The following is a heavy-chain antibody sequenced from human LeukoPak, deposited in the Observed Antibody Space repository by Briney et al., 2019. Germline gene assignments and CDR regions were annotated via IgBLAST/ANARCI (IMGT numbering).Heavy chain of an antibody. V-gene: IGHV3-30*02. J-gene: IGHJ4*02. Sequence: PGGSLRLSCATSGFTFTNYWMNWVRQAPGKGLEWVAFIRYDGSNKYYADSVKGRFTTSRDNSKNTLYLQVNSLRAEDTAVYYCAKAYRIAARPTAVDYWGQGTLVTVSS. D-gene: IGHD6-6*01. CDR1: GFTFTNYW. CDR2: IRYDGSNK. CDR3: AKAYRIAARPTAVDY.